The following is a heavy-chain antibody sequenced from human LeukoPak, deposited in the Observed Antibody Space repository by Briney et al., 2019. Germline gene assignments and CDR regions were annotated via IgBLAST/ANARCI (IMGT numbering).Heavy chain of an antibody. CDR3: ARDRGRGSGYRNGAFDI. J-gene: IGHJ3*02. V-gene: IGHV1-46*01. CDR1: GYTFTSYY. Sequence: ASVKVSCKASGYTFTSYYMHWVRQAPGQGLEWMGIINPSGGSTSYAQKFQGRVTMTRDTSTSTVYMELSSLRSEDTAVYYCARDRGRGSGYRNGAFDIWGQGTMVTVSS. CDR2: INPSGGST. D-gene: IGHD3-22*01.